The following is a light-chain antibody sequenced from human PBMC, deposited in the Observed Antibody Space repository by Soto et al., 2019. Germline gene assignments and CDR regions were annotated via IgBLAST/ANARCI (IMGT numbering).Light chain of an antibody. Sequence: QAVVTQPPSVSGAPGQRVTISCTGSRSNIGAGYDVHWYQQLPGTAPKLLIYVTNNRPSGVPDRFSGSKSDTSASLAITGLRAEDEADYYCQTYDSSLRGSIFGGGTKVTVL. J-gene: IGLJ2*01. V-gene: IGLV1-40*01. CDR2: VTN. CDR3: QTYDSSLRGSI. CDR1: RSNIGAGYD.